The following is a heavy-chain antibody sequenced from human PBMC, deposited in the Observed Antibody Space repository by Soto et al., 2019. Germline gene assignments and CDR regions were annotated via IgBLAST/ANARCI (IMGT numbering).Heavy chain of an antibody. J-gene: IGHJ4*02. CDR2: IYYSGST. CDR1: GGSISSYY. D-gene: IGHD1-26*01. Sequence: QVQLQESGPGLVKPSETLSLTCTVSGGSISSYYWSWIRQPPGKGLEWIGYIYYSGSTNYNPSLKCRVTISVDTSKNQFSLKLSSVTAADTAVYYCARAWGFYFDFWARGILVTVSS. V-gene: IGHV4-59*01. CDR3: ARAWGFYFDF.